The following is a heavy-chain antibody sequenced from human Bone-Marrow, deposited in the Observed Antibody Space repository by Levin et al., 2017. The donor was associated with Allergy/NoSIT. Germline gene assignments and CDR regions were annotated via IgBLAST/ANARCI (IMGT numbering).Heavy chain of an antibody. CDR3: ARDRGADAPIDY. V-gene: IGHV3-33*01. CDR2: IWYGGDER. CDR1: GFTFSNYA. J-gene: IGHJ4*02. D-gene: IGHD2-15*01. Sequence: PGGSLRLSCAASGFTFSNYAMHWVRQAPAKGLEWVAVIWYGGDERYYAESVKGRFTISRDNSKNTVSLQMDSLRVEDTAVYYCARDRGADAPIDYWGQGTLVSVSS.